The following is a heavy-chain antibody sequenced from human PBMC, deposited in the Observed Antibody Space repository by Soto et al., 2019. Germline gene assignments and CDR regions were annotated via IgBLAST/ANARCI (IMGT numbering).Heavy chain of an antibody. CDR2: ISFDGSNK. CDR3: ARCGFEWELRSFDY. Sequence: QVHLVESGGGVVQPGRSLRLSCSVSGFTFRSHSMHWVRQAPGKGLEWLAGISFDGSNKYYADSVKGRFTVSRDNSKNTLYLHMNSLRDEDTALYYCARCGFEWELRSFDYWGQGTLVTVSS. V-gene: IGHV3-30*04. D-gene: IGHD1-26*01. CDR1: GFTFRSHS. J-gene: IGHJ4*02.